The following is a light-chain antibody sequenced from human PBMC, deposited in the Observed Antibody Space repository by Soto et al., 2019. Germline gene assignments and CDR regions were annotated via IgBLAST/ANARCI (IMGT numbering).Light chain of an antibody. J-gene: IGKJ4*01. CDR2: KAS. CDR1: QSISSW. CDR3: QQYDSYPLT. V-gene: IGKV1-5*03. Sequence: DTQMTQSPSTLSASVGDRVTITCRVSQSISSWLAWYQHKPGKAPNLLIYKASSLESGVPSRFSGSGSGTEFTLTVSSLQPDDFATYYCQQYDSYPLTFGGGTKVEIK.